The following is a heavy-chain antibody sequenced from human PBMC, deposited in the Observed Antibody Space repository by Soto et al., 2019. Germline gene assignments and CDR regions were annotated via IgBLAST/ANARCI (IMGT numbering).Heavy chain of an antibody. CDR2: VSIGGSI. CDR1: GLSLNSYA. D-gene: IGHD2-15*01. V-gene: IGHV3-23*01. CDR3: AKRRGAGGHFDY. J-gene: IGHJ4*02. Sequence: GGSRRLSWAACGLSLNSYAVGWVGQGPGKGLEWVAVVSIGGSIHYADSVRGRFTISRDNSKNTLSLQMNSLTAEDTAVYFCAKRRGAGGHFDYWAQGALVTVPS.